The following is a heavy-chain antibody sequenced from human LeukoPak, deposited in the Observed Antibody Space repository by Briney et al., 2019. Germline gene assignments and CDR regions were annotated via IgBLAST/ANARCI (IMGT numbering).Heavy chain of an antibody. V-gene: IGHV3-23*01. CDR2: ISSSGGST. CDR1: GFTFSSYA. J-gene: IGHJ4*02. Sequence: PGGSLRLSCAASGFTFSSYAMSWVRQAPGKGLEWVSTISSSGGSTYNADSVKGRFTISRDNSKNTLYVQMYSLRADDTAVYYCAKNAGSYSAGGFDCWGQGTLVTVSS. CDR3: AKNAGSYSAGGFDC. D-gene: IGHD1-26*01.